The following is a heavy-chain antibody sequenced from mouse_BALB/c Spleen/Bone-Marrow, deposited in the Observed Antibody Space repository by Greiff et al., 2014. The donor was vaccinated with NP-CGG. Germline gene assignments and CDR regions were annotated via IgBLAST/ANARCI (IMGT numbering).Heavy chain of an antibody. CDR3: TTLLD. V-gene: IGHV6-6*02. CDR2: IRLKSDAYTT. Sequence: VQLKESGGGLVQPGGSMKLSCVASGFTFSNYWMSWVRQSPEKGLEWVADIRLKSDAYTTHYAESVKGKFTISRDDSKSRLYLQMNNLRPEDTGIYYCTTLLDWGQGTSVTVSS. J-gene: IGHJ4*01. CDR1: GFTFSNYW.